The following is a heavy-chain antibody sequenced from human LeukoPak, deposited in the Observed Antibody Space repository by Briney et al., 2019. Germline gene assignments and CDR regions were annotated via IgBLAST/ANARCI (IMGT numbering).Heavy chain of an antibody. CDR3: PMGVAGYYFDY. CDR2: ISSSGTTI. Sequence: GGSLRLSCAASGFTFSSYKMNWVRQAPGKGLEWVSYISSSGTTIYYADSVKGRFTISRDNAKNSLYLQMNSLRAEDTAFYYSPMGVAGYYFDYWGQGILVTVSS. V-gene: IGHV3-48*03. J-gene: IGHJ4*02. CDR1: GFTFSSYK. D-gene: IGHD2-15*01.